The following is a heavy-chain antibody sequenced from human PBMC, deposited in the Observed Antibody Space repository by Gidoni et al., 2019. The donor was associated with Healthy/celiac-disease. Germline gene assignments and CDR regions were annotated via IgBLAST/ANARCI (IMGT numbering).Heavy chain of an antibody. D-gene: IGHD5-18*01. CDR2: IYYSGST. Sequence: QVQLQESGPGLVQPSQTLSLTCTVSGASISSCGYSWSWIRQHPGKGLEWIGYIYYSGSTYYNPSLKSRVTISVDTSKNQFSLKLSSVTAADTAVYYCARDSYGAADYWGQGTLVTVSS. V-gene: IGHV4-31*03. CDR3: ARDSYGAADY. J-gene: IGHJ4*02. CDR1: GASISSCGYS.